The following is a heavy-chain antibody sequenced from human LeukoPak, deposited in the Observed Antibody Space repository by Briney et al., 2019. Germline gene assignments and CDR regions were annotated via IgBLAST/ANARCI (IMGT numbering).Heavy chain of an antibody. CDR1: GGSFSGYY. CDR3: AIKTPRYCSSTSCPYDY. CDR2: INHSGST. Sequence: PSETLSLTCAVYGGSFSGYYWSWIRQPPGKGLEWIGEINHSGSTNYNPSLKSRVTISVDTSKNQFSLKLSSVTAADTAVYYCAIKTPRYCSSTSCPYDYWGQGTLVTVSS. V-gene: IGHV4-34*01. J-gene: IGHJ4*02. D-gene: IGHD2-2*01.